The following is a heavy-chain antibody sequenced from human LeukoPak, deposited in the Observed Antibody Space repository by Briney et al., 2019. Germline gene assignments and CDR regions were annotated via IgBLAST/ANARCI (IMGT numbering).Heavy chain of an antibody. CDR1: GGSISSGGYY. D-gene: IGHD5-12*01. J-gene: IGHJ4*02. Sequence: KASETLSLTCTVSGGSISSGGYYWSWIRQHPGKGLEWIGYIYYSGSTYYNPSLKSRVTISVDTSKNQFSLKLSSVTAADTAAYYCARKWLRLNYFDYWGQGTLVTVSS. CDR3: ARKWLRLNYFDY. V-gene: IGHV4-31*03. CDR2: IYYSGST.